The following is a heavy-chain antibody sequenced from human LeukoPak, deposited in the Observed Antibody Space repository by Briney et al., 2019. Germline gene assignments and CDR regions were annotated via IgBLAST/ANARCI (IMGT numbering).Heavy chain of an antibody. Sequence: GASVKVSCKASGGTFSSYAISWVRQATGQGLEWMGWMNPNSGNTGYAQKFQGRVTITRNTSISTAYMELSSLRSEDTAVYYCARGGYGDYYFDYWGQGTLVTVSS. CDR1: GGTFSSYA. CDR3: ARGGYGDYYFDY. CDR2: MNPNSGNT. D-gene: IGHD4-17*01. V-gene: IGHV1-8*03. J-gene: IGHJ4*02.